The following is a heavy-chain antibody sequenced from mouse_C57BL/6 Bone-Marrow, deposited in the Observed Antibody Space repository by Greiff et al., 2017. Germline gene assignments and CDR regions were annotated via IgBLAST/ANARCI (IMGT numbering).Heavy chain of an antibody. J-gene: IGHJ3*01. CDR3: ARDYYGSSMFAY. CDR2: IDPSDSYT. V-gene: IGHV1-50*01. CDR1: GYTFTSYW. Sequence: VQLQQPGAELVKPGASVQLSCKASGYTFTSYWMQWVKQRPGQGLEWIGEIDPSDSYTNYNQKFKGKATLTVDTSSSTAYMQLSSLTSEDSAVYYCARDYYGSSMFAYWGQGTLVTVSA. D-gene: IGHD1-1*01.